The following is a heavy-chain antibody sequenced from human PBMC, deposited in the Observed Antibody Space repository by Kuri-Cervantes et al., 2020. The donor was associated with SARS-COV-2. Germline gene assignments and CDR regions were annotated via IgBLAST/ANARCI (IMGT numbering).Heavy chain of an antibody. V-gene: IGHV2-5*02. D-gene: IGHD3-3*01. CDR3: AHIFAYSFDY. Sequence: SCAKLVRTTQSHTLTCTFSRLSLSTSGVGVGWIRQPTGNALEWLALIYWDDDKRYSPSLKSRRTITKDNSKNQVVLTMTNMDPVDTATYYCAHIFAYSFDYWGQGTLVTVSS. CDR2: IYWDDDK. CDR1: RLSLSTSGVG. J-gene: IGHJ4*02.